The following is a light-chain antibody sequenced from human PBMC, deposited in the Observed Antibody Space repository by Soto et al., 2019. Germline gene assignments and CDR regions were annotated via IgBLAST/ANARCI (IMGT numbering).Light chain of an antibody. CDR3: LLYYNGVRV. Sequence: QAVVAQEPSLTVSPGGTVTLTCDSNTGPVTSGHYPYWFQQKPGQAPRTLIYDTTRKHSWPPARFSGSLLGGKAALPLSGAQPEDEADYYCLLYYNGVRVFGGGTKLTVL. CDR1: TGPVTSGHY. V-gene: IGLV7-46*01. CDR2: DTT. J-gene: IGLJ3*02.